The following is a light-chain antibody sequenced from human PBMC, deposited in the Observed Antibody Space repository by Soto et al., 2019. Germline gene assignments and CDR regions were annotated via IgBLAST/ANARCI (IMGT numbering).Light chain of an antibody. V-gene: IGLV1-47*01. CDR3: AAWDDSRSCPYV. Sequence: QSVLTQPPSVSGTPGQRVTISCSGSSSNIGSSYVYWYQQLPGTAPKLLIYRNDQRPSGVPDRFSGSKSGTSASLAISGLLSEDESDYYCAAWDDSRSCPYVFGAGTKLTVL. CDR1: SSNIGSSY. J-gene: IGLJ1*01. CDR2: RND.